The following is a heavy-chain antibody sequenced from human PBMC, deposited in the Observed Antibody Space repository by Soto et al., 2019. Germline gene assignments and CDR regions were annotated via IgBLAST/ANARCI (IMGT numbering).Heavy chain of an antibody. D-gene: IGHD6-25*01. CDR1: GYPFTGYY. J-gene: IGHJ1*01. V-gene: IGHV1-2*02. CDR2: INPNSGDT. Sequence: DSVQVSCKASGYPFTGYYVHWVRQAPGQGLEWMGWINPNSGDTYLAQRFQGRVTMNRDTSIGTAYMELRGLTSDDTAVIYCAKGRKSTEMERAVMLAAASSIQHWGQGTLVTVPS. CDR3: AKGRKSTEMERAVMLAAASSIQH.